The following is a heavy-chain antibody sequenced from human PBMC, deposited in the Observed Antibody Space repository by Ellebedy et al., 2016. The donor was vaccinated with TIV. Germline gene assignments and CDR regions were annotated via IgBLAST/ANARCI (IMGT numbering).Heavy chain of an antibody. J-gene: IGHJ4*02. CDR1: GYIFTSYW. CDR3: ARHGDSSGWIDY. D-gene: IGHD6-19*01. Sequence: KVSCKGSGYIFTSYWIAWVRQMPGKGLEWMGIIYPGDSDTRYGPSFQGQVTISADKSISTAYLQWSSLKASDTAMYYCARHGDSSGWIDYWGQGTLVTVSS. CDR2: IYPGDSDT. V-gene: IGHV5-51*01.